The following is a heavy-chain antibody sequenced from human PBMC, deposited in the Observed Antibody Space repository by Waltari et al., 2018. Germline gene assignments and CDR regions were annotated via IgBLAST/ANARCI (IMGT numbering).Heavy chain of an antibody. Sequence: QLQLQESGPGLVRPSGTLSLICAVSGDSMGSTDCWSWVRQPPGKGLEWIGQVRGDGRTNYNPSFASRVIISLDTSTHHFALEVTSATAADTALYYCARDRGRGLYLDTWCQGILVTVAP. CDR1: GDSMGSTDC. J-gene: IGHJ4*02. CDR3: ARDRGRGLYLDT. D-gene: IGHD2-15*01. V-gene: IGHV4-4*02. CDR2: VRGDGRT.